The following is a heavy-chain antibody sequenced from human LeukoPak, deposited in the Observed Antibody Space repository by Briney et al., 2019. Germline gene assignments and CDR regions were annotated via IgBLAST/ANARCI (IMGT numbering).Heavy chain of an antibody. V-gene: IGHV3-21*01. CDR1: GFTFSSYS. J-gene: IGHJ3*01. D-gene: IGHD3-16*01. CDR2: ISSSSSYI. Sequence: PGGSLRLSCAASGFTFSSYSMNWVRQAPGKGLEWVSSISSSSSYIYYADSVKGRFTISRDNAKNTVYLQMNSLRAEDTAVYFCARGGNYHAFDLWGQGTILTVSS. CDR3: ARGGNYHAFDL.